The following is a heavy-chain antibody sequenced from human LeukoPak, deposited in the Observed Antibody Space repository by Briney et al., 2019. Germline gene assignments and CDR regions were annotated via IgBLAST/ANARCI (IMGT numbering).Heavy chain of an antibody. CDR3: ARYYCSTTSCYGRYFDY. Sequence: SGGSLRLSCAASGFTFSSYSMNWVRQAPGKGLEWVSSISSSSSYIYYADSVKGRFTISRDNAKNSLYLQMNSLRAEDTAVYYCARYYCSTTSCYGRYFDYWGQGTLVTVSS. CDR1: GFTFSSYS. V-gene: IGHV3-21*01. J-gene: IGHJ4*02. CDR2: ISSSSSYI. D-gene: IGHD2-2*01.